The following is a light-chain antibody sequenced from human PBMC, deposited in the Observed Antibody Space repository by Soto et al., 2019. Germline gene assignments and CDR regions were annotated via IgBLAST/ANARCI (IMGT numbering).Light chain of an antibody. J-gene: IGKJ4*01. Sequence: DTLMTQSPATLSVSPGERATLSCRASQSVSSDLAWYQRKPGQAPRLLIYDASTRATGIPARFSGSGSGTEFTLTISSLQSEDFAVYYWQQYNNWPLTFGGGTKVEIK. CDR3: QQYNNWPLT. CDR2: DAS. CDR1: QSVSSD. V-gene: IGKV3-15*01.